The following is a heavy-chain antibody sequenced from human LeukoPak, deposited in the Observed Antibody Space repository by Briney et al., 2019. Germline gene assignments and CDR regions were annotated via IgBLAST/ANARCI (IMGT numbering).Heavy chain of an antibody. V-gene: IGHV3-48*04. CDR2: IGGSGTTI. Sequence: QPGGSLRLSRAGSGFTFSSYSMNWIRQAPGKGLEWVSYIGGSGTTIYYADSVKGRFTISRDNAKNSLYLQMNSLRAEDTAVYYCARGQWLAAVDYWGQGTLVTVSS. J-gene: IGHJ4*02. CDR1: GFTFSSYS. D-gene: IGHD6-19*01. CDR3: ARGQWLAAVDY.